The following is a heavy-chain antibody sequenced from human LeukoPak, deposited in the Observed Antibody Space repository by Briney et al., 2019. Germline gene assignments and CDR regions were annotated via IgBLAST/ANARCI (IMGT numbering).Heavy chain of an antibody. CDR2: IYYSGST. Sequence: SETLSLTCTVSGGSISSYYWSWIQQPPGKGLEWIGYIYYSGSTNYNPSLKSRVTISVDTSKNQFSLKLSSVTAADTAVYYCARSGYDSSGYTDYWGQGTLVTVSS. J-gene: IGHJ4*02. CDR3: ARSGYDSSGYTDY. CDR1: GGSISSYY. V-gene: IGHV4-59*01. D-gene: IGHD3-22*01.